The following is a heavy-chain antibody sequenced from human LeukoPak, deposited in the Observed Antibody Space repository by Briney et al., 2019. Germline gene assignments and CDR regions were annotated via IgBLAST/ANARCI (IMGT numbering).Heavy chain of an antibody. J-gene: IGHJ4*02. CDR3: AKMGLLWLETYYFDY. CDR2: ISGSGGST. CDR1: GFTFSRYA. V-gene: IGHV3-23*01. D-gene: IGHD3-10*01. Sequence: PGGSLRLSCAASGFTFSRYAMSWVRQAPGKGLEWGSAISGSGGSTYSADSVKGRFTISRDNSKNTLYLQMNSLRAEDTAVYYCAKMGLLWLETYYFDYWGQGTLVTVSS.